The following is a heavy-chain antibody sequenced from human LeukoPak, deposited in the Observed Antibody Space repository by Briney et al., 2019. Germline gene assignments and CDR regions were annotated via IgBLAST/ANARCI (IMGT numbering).Heavy chain of an antibody. V-gene: IGHV3-66*04. CDR2: IYSGGST. J-gene: IGHJ3*02. CDR3: ATRYCSSTSCFGFGAAFDI. CDR1: GFTVSSNY. D-gene: IGHD2-2*01. Sequence: GSLRLSCAASGFTVSSNYMSWVRQAPGKGLEWVSVIYSGGSTYYADSVKGRFTISRDNSKNTLYLQMNSLRAEDTAVYYCATRYCSSTSCFGFGAAFDIWGQGTMVTVSS.